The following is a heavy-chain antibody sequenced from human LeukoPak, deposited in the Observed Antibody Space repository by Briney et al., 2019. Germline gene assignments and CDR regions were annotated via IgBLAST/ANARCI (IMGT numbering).Heavy chain of an antibody. CDR1: GFTFSTNV. V-gene: IGHV3-33*01. CDR2: IWHDGSNK. D-gene: IGHD5-18*01. Sequence: PGRSLRLSCVAPGFTFSTNVMHWVRQAPGKGLEWVALIWHDGSNKYYADSAKDRFTISRDNSKNTLYLQMNSLRAEDTAVYYCARDRGYTYGHPFDYWGQGTLVTVSS. CDR3: ARDRGYTYGHPFDY. J-gene: IGHJ4*02.